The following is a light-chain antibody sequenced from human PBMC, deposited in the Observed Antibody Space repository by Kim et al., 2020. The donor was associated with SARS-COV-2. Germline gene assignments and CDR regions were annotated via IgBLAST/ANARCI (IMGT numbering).Light chain of an antibody. CDR3: QQLSNWPRT. CDR1: QTIRRS. CDR2: AAS. V-gene: IGKV3-11*01. J-gene: IGKJ1*01. Sequence: LSRRQIAPLSCRACQTIRRSFAGYQPRPGQSPRLLLYAASNRATGIPARFSGSWSGTDFTLTISSLEPEDFAVYYCQQLSNWPRTFRQGTKVDIK.